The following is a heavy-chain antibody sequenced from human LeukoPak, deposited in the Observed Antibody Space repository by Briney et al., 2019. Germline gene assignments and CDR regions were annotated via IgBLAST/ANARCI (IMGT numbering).Heavy chain of an antibody. Sequence: PGGSLRLSCAASGFIFSTNWMSWVRQAPGKGLEWVANINGDGSEKYYGDSVKGRFTISRDNAKNSLFLQMNSLRVEDTAVYFCASGGHWLVPWGQGAMVAVSP. CDR1: GFIFSTNW. CDR2: INGDGSEK. D-gene: IGHD3-3*01. CDR3: ASGGHWLVP. V-gene: IGHV3-7*01. J-gene: IGHJ5*02.